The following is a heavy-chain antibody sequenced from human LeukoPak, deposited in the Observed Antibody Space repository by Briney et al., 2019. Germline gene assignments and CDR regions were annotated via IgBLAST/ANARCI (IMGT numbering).Heavy chain of an antibody. J-gene: IGHJ4*02. D-gene: IGHD2-2*01. CDR3: TSGYCSGTSCSLDD. CDR1: GGSISSYY. V-gene: IGHV4-59*08. Sequence: SETLSLTCTVSGGSISSYYWSWIRQPPGNGLEWIGYIYYSGSTNYNPSLKSRVTISVDTSKNQFSLKLSSVTAADTAVYYCTSGYCSGTSCSLDDWGQGTLVTVSS. CDR2: IYYSGST.